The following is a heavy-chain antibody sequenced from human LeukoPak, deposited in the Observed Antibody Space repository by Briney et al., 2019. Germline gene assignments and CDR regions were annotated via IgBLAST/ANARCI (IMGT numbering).Heavy chain of an antibody. J-gene: IGHJ4*02. CDR1: GFTFTSSA. D-gene: IGHD6-19*01. CDR3: AAEGKMVVAVAGNQNFDY. CDR2: IVVGSGNT. V-gene: IGHV1-58*01. Sequence: GASVKVSCKASGFTFTSSAVQWVRQARGQHLEWIGWIVVGSGNTNYAQKFQERVTITRDMSTSTAYMELSSLRSEDTAVYYCAAEGKMVVAVAGNQNFDYWGQGTLVTVSS.